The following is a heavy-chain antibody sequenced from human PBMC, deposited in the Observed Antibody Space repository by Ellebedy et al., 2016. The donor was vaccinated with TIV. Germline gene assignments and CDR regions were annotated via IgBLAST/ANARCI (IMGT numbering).Heavy chain of an antibody. D-gene: IGHD3-10*01. Sequence: SETLSLTCTVSGVSITSHFWTWLRQPAGKGLEWIGRLYPTGTITYNPSLESRVTISVDTSKNHFSLKLSSVTAADTAVYYCARQPPLNVMIRGVIYFDFWGQGTLVTASS. V-gene: IGHV4-4*07. CDR2: LYPTGTI. J-gene: IGHJ4*02. CDR3: ARQPPLNVMIRGVIYFDF. CDR1: GVSITSHF.